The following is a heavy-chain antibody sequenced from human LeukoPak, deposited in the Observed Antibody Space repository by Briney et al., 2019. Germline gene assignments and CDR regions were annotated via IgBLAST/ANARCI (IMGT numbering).Heavy chain of an antibody. CDR2: ISYTGTYI. V-gene: IGHV3-21*04. J-gene: IGHJ4*02. Sequence: GGSLRLSCAASAFSLSAYNMNWVRQAPGKGLEWVSSISYTGTYICYADSVKGRFTISRDNAQNSLYLQMNSLRAEDTAIYYCVRDRGTYRPIDYWGQGTLVTVSS. D-gene: IGHD1-26*01. CDR3: VRDRGTYRPIDY. CDR1: AFSLSAYN.